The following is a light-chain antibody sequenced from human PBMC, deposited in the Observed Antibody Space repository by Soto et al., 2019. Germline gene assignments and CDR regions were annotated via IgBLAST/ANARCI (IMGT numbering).Light chain of an antibody. V-gene: IGKV3-20*01. Sequence: EIVLTQSPRTLSLSPGENATLSWRASQSVSSTDLAWYQQKPGQAPTLLICGASSRDTGIPDRLSGSGSGTDFTLTISGLEHEDFAVYYCQQYGSSPTWTFGQGTKVDIK. J-gene: IGKJ1*01. CDR3: QQYGSSPTWT. CDR2: GAS. CDR1: QSVSSTD.